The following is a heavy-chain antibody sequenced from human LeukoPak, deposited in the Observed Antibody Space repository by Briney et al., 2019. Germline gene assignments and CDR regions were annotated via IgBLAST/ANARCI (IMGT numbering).Heavy chain of an antibody. CDR1: GYTFTGYY. Sequence: GASVTVSFKASGYTFTGYYMHWVRQAPGQGLEWMGWINPNSGGTNSAQKFQGRVTITRDTSITTAYMELSGLISDDTAVYYCSRLYYGSSWPDFDYWGLGTLVTVSS. CDR3: SRLYYGSSWPDFDY. J-gene: IGHJ4*02. D-gene: IGHD6-13*01. V-gene: IGHV1-2*02. CDR2: INPNSGGT.